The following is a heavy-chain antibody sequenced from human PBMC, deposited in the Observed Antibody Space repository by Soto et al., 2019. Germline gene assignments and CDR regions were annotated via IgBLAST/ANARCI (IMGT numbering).Heavy chain of an antibody. D-gene: IGHD6-13*01. CDR2: IYPDNSNT. Sequence: PGESLKISCKGPGYFLAGYWSAWVRQMPGKGREWMGIIYPDNSNTKSSRSFQGQVTISADKSSSTAYLQWSSLKASDTAIYYCARQGAAVPTVPLIWFDPWGQGTLVTVSS. J-gene: IGHJ5*02. V-gene: IGHV5-51*01. CDR3: ARQGAAVPTVPLIWFDP. CDR1: GYFLAGYW.